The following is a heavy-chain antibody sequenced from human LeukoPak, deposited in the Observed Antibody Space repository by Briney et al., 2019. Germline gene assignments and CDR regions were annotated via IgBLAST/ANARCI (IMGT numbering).Heavy chain of an antibody. CDR1: GGSFSGYY. V-gene: IGHV4-34*01. CDR2: INHSGST. CDR3: ARGLGTPLNYYYYGMDV. Sequence: SETLSLTCAVYGGSFSGYYWSWIRQSPGKGLEWIGEINHSGSTNYNPSLKSRVTISVDTSKNQFSLKLSSVTAADTAVYYCARGLGTPLNYYYYGMDVWGQGTTVTVSS. D-gene: IGHD1-14*01. J-gene: IGHJ6*02.